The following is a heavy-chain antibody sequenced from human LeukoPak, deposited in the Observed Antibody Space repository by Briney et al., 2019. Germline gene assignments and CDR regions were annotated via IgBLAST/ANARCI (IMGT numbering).Heavy chain of an antibody. V-gene: IGHV1-2*02. CDR1: GYTFTAYY. Sequence: ASVKVSCKASGYTFTAYYMHWVRQGPGQGLVWMGWINPNSGGTNYAQKFQGRVTMTRDTSISTAYMELSRLRSDDTAVYYCARLLRLKGFDPWGQGTLVTVSS. CDR2: INPNSGGT. J-gene: IGHJ5*02. CDR3: ARLLRLKGFDP. D-gene: IGHD3-16*01.